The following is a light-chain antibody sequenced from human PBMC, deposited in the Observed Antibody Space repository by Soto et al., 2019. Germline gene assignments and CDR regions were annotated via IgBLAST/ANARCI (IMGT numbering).Light chain of an antibody. Sequence: QSVLTHPASVCWSPGQSITISCTGTSSDVGGYNYVSWYQQQSGKAPKLMIHEVSNRPSGVSNRFSGSKSGNTASLTISGLQAEDEADYYCSSYTSSRDYVFGIGTKVTXL. J-gene: IGLJ1*01. CDR2: EVS. V-gene: IGLV2-14*01. CDR1: SSDVGGYNY. CDR3: SSYTSSRDYV.